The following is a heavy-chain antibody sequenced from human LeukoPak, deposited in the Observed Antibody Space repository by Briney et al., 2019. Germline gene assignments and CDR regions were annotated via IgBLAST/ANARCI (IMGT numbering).Heavy chain of an antibody. CDR3: AKVPLRGSTVYAFDI. D-gene: IGHD4-17*01. Sequence: PGGSLRLSCAASGFTFSDYYMSWIRQAPGKGLEWVSYISSSGSTIYYADSVKGRFTISRDNAKNSLYLQMNSLRAEDTAVYYCAKVPLRGSTVYAFDIWGQGTMVTVSS. V-gene: IGHV3-11*04. CDR1: GFTFSDYY. CDR2: ISSSGSTI. J-gene: IGHJ3*02.